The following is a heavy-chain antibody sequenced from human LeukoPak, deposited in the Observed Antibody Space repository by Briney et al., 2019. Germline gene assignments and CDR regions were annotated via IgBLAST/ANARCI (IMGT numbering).Heavy chain of an antibody. Sequence: ASVKVSCKASGYTFTGYYMHWVRQAPGQGLEWMGWMNPNSGNTGYAQKFQGRVTITRNTSISTAYMELSSLRSEDTAVYYCARGGKLIVVGHFDYWGQGTLVTVSS. V-gene: IGHV1-8*03. CDR3: ARGGKLIVVGHFDY. D-gene: IGHD3-22*01. CDR1: GYTFTGYY. J-gene: IGHJ4*02. CDR2: MNPNSGNT.